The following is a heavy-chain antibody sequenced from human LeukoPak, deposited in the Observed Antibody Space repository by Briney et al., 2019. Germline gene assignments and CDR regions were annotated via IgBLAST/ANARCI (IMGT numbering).Heavy chain of an antibody. J-gene: IGHJ4*02. V-gene: IGHV4-31*03. CDR1: GGSISSGGYY. CDR2: IYYSGST. Sequence: SQTPSLTCTVSGGSISSGGYYWSWIRQHPGKGLEWIGYIYYSGSTYYNPSLKSRVTISVGTSKNQFSLKLSSVTAADTAVYYCARGGDPYYFDYWGQGTLVTVSS. CDR3: ARGGDPYYFDY.